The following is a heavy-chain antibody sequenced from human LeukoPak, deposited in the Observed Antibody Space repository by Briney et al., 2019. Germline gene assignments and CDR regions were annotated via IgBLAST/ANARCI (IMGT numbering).Heavy chain of an antibody. J-gene: IGHJ4*02. CDR2: TYYSGST. CDR1: GGSISSSSYY. Sequence: SETLSLTCTVSGGSISSSSYYWGWIRQPPGKGLGWIGSTYYSGSTYYNPSLKSRVTISVDTSKNQFSLKLSSVTAADTAVYYCARQGSSSGWYGPGYFDYWGQGTLVTVSS. V-gene: IGHV4-39*01. CDR3: ARQGSSSGWYGPGYFDY. D-gene: IGHD6-19*01.